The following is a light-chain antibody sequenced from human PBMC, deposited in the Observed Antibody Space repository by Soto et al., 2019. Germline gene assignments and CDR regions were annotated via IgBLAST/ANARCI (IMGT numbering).Light chain of an antibody. CDR3: QQRYSTPQFT. CDR1: QSMSSY. Sequence: DIQMTHSPSALSASVGDRVTITCRASQSMSSYLNWYQQKPRKATKLLIYAAYSVQSWVPSRIRGSESGTDFPLTISSMQPEDFATYYCQQRYSTPQFTFGQGTKLEIQ. V-gene: IGKV1-39*01. CDR2: AAY. J-gene: IGKJ2*01.